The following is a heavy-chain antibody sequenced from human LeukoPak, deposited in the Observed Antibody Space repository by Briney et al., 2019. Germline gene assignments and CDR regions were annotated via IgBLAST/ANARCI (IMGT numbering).Heavy chain of an antibody. CDR1: GFTLSMYW. CDR2: INPEATTT. J-gene: IGHJ4*02. V-gene: IGHV3-74*01. D-gene: IGHD3-22*01. CDR3: ARATGYYYDSSGSTTDDY. Sequence: PGGSLRLSCADSGFTLSMYWMHWVRQAPGKGLVWVSRINPEATTTNYADSVKGRFTISRDNSKNTLYLQMNSLRAEDAATYYCARATGYYYDSSGSTTDDYWGQGTRVTVSS.